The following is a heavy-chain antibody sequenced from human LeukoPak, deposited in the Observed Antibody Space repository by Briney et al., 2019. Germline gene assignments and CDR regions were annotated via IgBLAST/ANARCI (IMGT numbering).Heavy chain of an antibody. CDR2: INPNSGGT. D-gene: IGHD6-19*01. CDR1: GYTFTGYY. V-gene: IGHV1-2*02. CDR3: AREEWLVDYFDY. Sequence: AASVTVSCTASGYTFTGYYMHWVRQAPGQGLEWMGWINPNSGGTNYAQKFQGRVTMTRDTSISTAYMELSRLRSDDTAVYYCAREEWLVDYFDYWGQGTLVTVSS. J-gene: IGHJ4*02.